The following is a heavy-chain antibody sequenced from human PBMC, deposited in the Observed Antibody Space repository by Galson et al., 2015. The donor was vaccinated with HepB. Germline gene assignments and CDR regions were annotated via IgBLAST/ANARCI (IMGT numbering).Heavy chain of an antibody. CDR2: ISPDSGGT. CDR1: GYTFTGHY. CDR3: ARERCSSTICYTVADY. Sequence: SVKVSCKASGYTFTGHYMHWVRQAPGQGLEWMGWISPDSGGTTYAQKFQGRVTMTRDTSISTAYMELNRLRSDDSAVYYCARERCSSTICYTVADYWGQGTLVTVSS. V-gene: IGHV1-2*02. J-gene: IGHJ4*02. D-gene: IGHD2-2*02.